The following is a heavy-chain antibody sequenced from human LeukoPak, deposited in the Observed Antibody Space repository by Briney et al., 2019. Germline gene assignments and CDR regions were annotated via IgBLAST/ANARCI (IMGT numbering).Heavy chain of an antibody. CDR2: IYYRGRT. J-gene: IGHJ3*02. V-gene: IGHV4-39*07. CDR1: GGSITSSSYY. CDR3: ARAGYCDSTTCPDAFDI. Sequence: SETLSLTCTVSGGSITSSSYYWGWIRQPPGKGLEWIGSIYYRGRTYYNPSLKSRVTISVDTSKNQLFLKMTSVTAADTAAYYCARAGYCDSTTCPDAFDIWGQETKVTVSS. D-gene: IGHD2-2*01.